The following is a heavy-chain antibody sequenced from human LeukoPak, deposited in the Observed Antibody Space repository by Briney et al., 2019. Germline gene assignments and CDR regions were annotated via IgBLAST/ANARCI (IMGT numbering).Heavy chain of an antibody. CDR3: ARRIVGAFRRGAFDF. V-gene: IGHV4-34*01. CDR1: GGSFSGYF. Sequence: SETLSLTCGVYGGSFSGYFWTWIRQPPGKGLEWIGEINHSGSTNNNPSLKGRVTISVDTSKNQFSLKLSSVTAADTAVYYCARRIVGAFRRGAFDFWGQGTMVTVSS. J-gene: IGHJ3*01. CDR2: INHSGST. D-gene: IGHD1-26*01.